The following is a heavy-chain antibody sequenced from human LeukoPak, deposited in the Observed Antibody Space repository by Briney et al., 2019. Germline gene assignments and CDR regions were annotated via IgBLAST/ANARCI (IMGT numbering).Heavy chain of an antibody. D-gene: IGHD2-2*01. Sequence: GGTLRLSCAASGFTFSDYYMSWIRQARGKGLAGVSYISSSGSTIYYADSVKGRFTISRDNAKNSLYLQMNSLRAEDTAVYYCARDREYQLLSYFDLWGRGTLVTVSS. J-gene: IGHJ2*01. CDR2: ISSSGSTI. CDR3: ARDREYQLLSYFDL. CDR1: GFTFSDYY. V-gene: IGHV3-11*04.